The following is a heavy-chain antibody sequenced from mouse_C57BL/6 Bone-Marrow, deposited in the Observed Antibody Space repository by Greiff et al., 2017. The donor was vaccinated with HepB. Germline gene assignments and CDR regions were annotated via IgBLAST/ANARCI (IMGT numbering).Heavy chain of an antibody. Sequence: EVQRVESGGGLVKPGGSLKLSCAASGFTFSDYGMHWVRQAPEKGLEWVAYISSGSSTIYYADTVKGRFTISRDNAKNTLFLQMTSLRSEDTAMYYCASPYYYGSSYDFAYWGQGTRVTVSA. CDR1: GFTFSDYG. D-gene: IGHD1-1*01. V-gene: IGHV5-17*01. CDR3: ASPYYYGSSYDFAY. CDR2: ISSGSSTI. J-gene: IGHJ3*01.